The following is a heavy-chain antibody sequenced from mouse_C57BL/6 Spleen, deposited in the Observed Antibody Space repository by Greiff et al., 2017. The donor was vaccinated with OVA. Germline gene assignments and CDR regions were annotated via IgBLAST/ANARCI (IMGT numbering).Heavy chain of an antibody. CDR1: GYTFTSYD. D-gene: IGHD1-1*01. CDR2: IYPRDGST. Sequence: QVQLKESGPELVKPGASVKLSCKASGYTFTSYDINWVKQRPGQGLEWIGWIYPRDGSTKYNEKFKGKATLTVDTSSSTAYMELHSMTSEDSAVYFCARGGGDYYGSSDYFDYWGQGTTLTVSS. CDR3: ARGGGDYYGSSDYFDY. V-gene: IGHV1-85*01. J-gene: IGHJ2*01.